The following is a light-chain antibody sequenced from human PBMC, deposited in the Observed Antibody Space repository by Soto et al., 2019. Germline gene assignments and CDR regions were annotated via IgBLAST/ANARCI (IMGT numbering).Light chain of an antibody. Sequence: QSALTQPASVSGSPGQSITMSCTGISSDVGGYNYVSWYQQHPGKAPKLMIYDVSNRPSGVSIRFSGSKSGNTASLTLSGLQAEDEADYFCSSCTSSSTSCVFGTGTKVTVL. J-gene: IGLJ1*01. CDR3: SSCTSSSTSCV. CDR2: DVS. V-gene: IGLV2-14*01. CDR1: SSDVGGYNY.